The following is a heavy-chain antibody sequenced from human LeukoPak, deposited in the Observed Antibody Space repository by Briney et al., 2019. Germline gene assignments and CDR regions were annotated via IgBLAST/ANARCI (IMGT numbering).Heavy chain of an antibody. J-gene: IGHJ4*02. CDR1: GGSISSYY. D-gene: IGHD7-27*01. CDR3: ATGEGYFDY. Sequence: ETLSLTCTVSGGSISSYYWSWIRQPAGKGLEWVANIKQDGSEKYYVDSVKGRFTISRDNAKNSLYLQMNSLRAEDTAVYYCATGEGYFDYWGQGTLVTVSS. V-gene: IGHV3-7*01. CDR2: IKQDGSEK.